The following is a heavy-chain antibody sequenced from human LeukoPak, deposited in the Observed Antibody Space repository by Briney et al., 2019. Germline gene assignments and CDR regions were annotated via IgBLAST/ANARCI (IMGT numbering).Heavy chain of an antibody. CDR2: INHSGST. D-gene: IGHD3-10*01. J-gene: IGHJ4*02. CDR3: ARTRYYYNSRSDGAPYYFDY. V-gene: IGHV4-34*01. Sequence: SETLSLTCAVYGGSFSGYYWSWIRQPPGKGLEWIGEINHSGSTNYNPSLKSRVTISVDTSKNQFSLKLSSVTAADTAVYYCARTRYYYNSRSDGAPYYFDYWGQGTLVTVSS. CDR1: GGSFSGYY.